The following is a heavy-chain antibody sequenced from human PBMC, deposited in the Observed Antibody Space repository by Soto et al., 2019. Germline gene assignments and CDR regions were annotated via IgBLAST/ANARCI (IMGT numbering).Heavy chain of an antibody. D-gene: IGHD3-3*01. CDR3: ARGGVYDFWSGLFD. J-gene: IGHJ4*02. Sequence: SETLSLTCTVSGASISRGDYYWNWVRQSPGKGLEWIGNTYNNGRPNYNPSLKSRVTISGDSSKNQFSLKLRSLSAADTAVYYCARGGVYDFWSGLFDWGQGTLVTVSS. V-gene: IGHV4-30-4*01. CDR1: GASISRGDYY. CDR2: TYNNGRP.